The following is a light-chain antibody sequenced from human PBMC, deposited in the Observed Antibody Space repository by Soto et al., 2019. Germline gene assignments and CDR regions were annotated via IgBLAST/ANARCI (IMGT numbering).Light chain of an antibody. Sequence: QSALTQPPSVSGSPGQSVTISCTVTSSDVGDYVHVSWYQQAPGTAPKLIIFDVTNRPSGVPDRFSVSKSGNTSSLTIFGLQAEDEADYYCSLYTSSSTWVFGGGTKVTVL. V-gene: IGLV2-18*01. CDR2: DVT. CDR1: SSDVGDYVH. J-gene: IGLJ3*02. CDR3: SLYTSSSTWV.